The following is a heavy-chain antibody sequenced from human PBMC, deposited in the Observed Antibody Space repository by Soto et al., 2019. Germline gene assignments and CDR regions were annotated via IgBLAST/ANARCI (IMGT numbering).Heavy chain of an antibody. CDR3: ARVGHTVWAPHAAAPGHYYGMDV. J-gene: IGHJ6*02. Sequence: PSETLSLTCTVSGGSISSGGYYWSWIRQHPGKGLEGIGYIYYSGSTNYTPSLKSRVTISVDTSKNQFSLKLSSVTAADTAVYYCARVGHTVWAPHAAAPGHYYGMDVWGQGTTVTVSS. CDR1: GGSISSGGYY. V-gene: IGHV4-61*08. D-gene: IGHD6-13*01. CDR2: IYYSGST.